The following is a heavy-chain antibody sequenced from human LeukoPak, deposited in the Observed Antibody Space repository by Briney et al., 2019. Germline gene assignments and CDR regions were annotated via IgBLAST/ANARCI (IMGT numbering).Heavy chain of an antibody. CDR2: ISSSSSYI. CDR1: GFSFSSYS. J-gene: IGHJ5*02. CDR3: ARVYSTIFGVVRNWFDP. D-gene: IGHD3-3*01. Sequence: GGSLRLSCAASGFSFSSYSMNWVRQAPGKGLEWVSSISSSSSYIYYADSVKGRFTISRDNAKNSLYLQMNSLRAEDTAVYYCARVYSTIFGVVRNWFDPWGQGTLVTVSS. V-gene: IGHV3-21*01.